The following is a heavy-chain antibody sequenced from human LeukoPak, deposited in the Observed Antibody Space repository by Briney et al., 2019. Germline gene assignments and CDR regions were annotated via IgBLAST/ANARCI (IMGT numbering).Heavy chain of an antibody. CDR1: GGSISSYY. Sequence: SETLSLTCTVSGGSISSYYWSWIRQPPGKGLEWIGYIYYSGSTNYNPSLKSRVTISVDTSKNQFSLKLSSVTAADTAVYYCAREGAYYYDSSGYYPWFDPWGQGTLVTVSS. V-gene: IGHV4-59*01. CDR2: IYYSGST. CDR3: AREGAYYYDSSGYYPWFDP. D-gene: IGHD3-22*01. J-gene: IGHJ5*02.